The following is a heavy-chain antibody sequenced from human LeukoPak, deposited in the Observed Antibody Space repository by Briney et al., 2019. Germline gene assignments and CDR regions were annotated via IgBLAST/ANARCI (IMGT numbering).Heavy chain of an antibody. D-gene: IGHD3-22*01. V-gene: IGHV4-38-2*02. CDR3: ARESRYYDSSGYYPDY. Sequence: SETLSLTCTVSGYSISSGYYWGWIRQPPGKGLEWIGSIYHSGSTYYNPSLKSRVTISVDTSKNQFSLKLSSVTAADTAVYYCARESRYYDSSGYYPDYWGQGTLVTVSS. CDR1: GYSISSGYY. CDR2: IYHSGST. J-gene: IGHJ4*02.